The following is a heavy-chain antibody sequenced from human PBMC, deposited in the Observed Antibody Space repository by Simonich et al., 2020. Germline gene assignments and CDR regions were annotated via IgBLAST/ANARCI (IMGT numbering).Heavy chain of an antibody. V-gene: IGHV4-38-2*01. CDR3: ARATRIAAAGYFDY. CDR2: IYHSVCT. D-gene: IGHD6-13*01. Sequence: QVQLQESGPGLVKPSETLSLTCAVSGYSISSGYYWGWIRQPPGKGLEWIGSIYHSVCTHYNPSLKSRFTRSVDTSKNQFSLKLSSVTAADTAVYYCARATRIAAAGYFDYWGQGTLVTVSS. CDR1: GYSISSGYY. J-gene: IGHJ4*02.